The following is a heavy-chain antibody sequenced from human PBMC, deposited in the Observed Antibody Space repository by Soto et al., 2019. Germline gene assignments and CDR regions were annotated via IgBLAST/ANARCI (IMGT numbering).Heavy chain of an antibody. J-gene: IGHJ4*02. V-gene: IGHV1-18*01. Sequence: QVQLVQSGAEVKKPGASVKVSCKTSGYTFTSYGVSWVRQAPGQGLEWLGWISGFNGNTNYAHKVQGRVLLTTDASTSPAYMEFGSLRSDDTAVYYCARSPQHYYDSSGTTDSWGQGPLVPVPP. D-gene: IGHD3-22*01. CDR2: ISGFNGNT. CDR1: GYTFTSYG. CDR3: ARSPQHYYDSSGTTDS.